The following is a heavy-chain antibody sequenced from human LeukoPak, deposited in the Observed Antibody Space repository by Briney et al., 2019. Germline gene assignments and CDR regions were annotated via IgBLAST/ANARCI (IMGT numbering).Heavy chain of an antibody. CDR3: ARIGDDDAFDI. V-gene: IGHV3-21*01. CDR1: GFTFSSYS. D-gene: IGHD4-17*01. Sequence: GGSLRLSCAASGFTFSSYSMNWVRQAPGKGLEWVSSISSSSSYIYYADSVQGRFTISRDNAKNSLYLQMNSLRAEDTAVYYCARIGDDDAFDIWGQGTMVTVSS. J-gene: IGHJ3*02. CDR2: ISSSSSYI.